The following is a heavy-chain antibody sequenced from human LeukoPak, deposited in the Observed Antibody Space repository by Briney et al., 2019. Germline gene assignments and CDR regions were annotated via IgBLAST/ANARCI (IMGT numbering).Heavy chain of an antibody. CDR2: ISGSGGST. D-gene: IGHD3-9*01. CDR1: GFTFSSYA. J-gene: IGHJ4*02. Sequence: GGSLRLSCAASGFTFSSYAMSWVRQAPGKGLEWVSAISGSGGSTYYVDSVKGRFTISRDNSKNTLYLQMNSLRAEDTAVYYCAKVLRYFDWLPLDYWGQGTLVTVSS. V-gene: IGHV3-23*01. CDR3: AKVLRYFDWLPLDY.